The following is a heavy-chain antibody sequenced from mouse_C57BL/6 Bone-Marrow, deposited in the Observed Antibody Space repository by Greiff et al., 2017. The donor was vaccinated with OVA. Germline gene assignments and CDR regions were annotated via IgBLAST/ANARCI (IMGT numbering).Heavy chain of an antibody. J-gene: IGHJ2*01. CDR3: TLYYSNPGY. CDR1: GFNIKDDY. Sequence: EVQLQQSGAELVRPGASVKLSCTASGFNIKDDYMHWVKPRPEQGLEWIGWIDPANGDTEYASKFQGKATITADTSSNTAYLQLSSLTSEDTAVYYCTLYYSNPGYWGQGTTLTVSS. CDR2: IDPANGDT. D-gene: IGHD2-5*01. V-gene: IGHV14-4*01.